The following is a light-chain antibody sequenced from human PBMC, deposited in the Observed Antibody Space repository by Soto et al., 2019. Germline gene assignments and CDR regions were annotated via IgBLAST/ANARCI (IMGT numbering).Light chain of an antibody. CDR2: DAS. CDR3: QQRSNWPWT. J-gene: IGKJ1*01. V-gene: IGKV3-11*01. Sequence: EIVLTQSPGTLSLSPGDRATLSCRASQSVSIYLAWYQQKPGQAPRLLIYDASNRVTGIPARFSGSGSGTDFTLTISSLEPEDFAVYYCQQRSNWPWTFGQGTKVEIK. CDR1: QSVSIY.